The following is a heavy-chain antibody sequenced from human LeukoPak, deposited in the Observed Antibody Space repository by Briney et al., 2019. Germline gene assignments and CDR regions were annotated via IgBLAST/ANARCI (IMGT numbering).Heavy chain of an antibody. CDR3: ARKRAAANTEVDY. Sequence: GESLRISCKGSGYSFTSYWTGWVRQMAGKGLEWMAIIYPGDSDIRYSPSSQGQITISADKSISTAYLQWSTLKASDTGMYFCARKRAAANTEVDYWGQGTLVTVSS. V-gene: IGHV5-51*01. D-gene: IGHD6-25*01. CDR1: GYSFTSYW. J-gene: IGHJ4*02. CDR2: IYPGDSDI.